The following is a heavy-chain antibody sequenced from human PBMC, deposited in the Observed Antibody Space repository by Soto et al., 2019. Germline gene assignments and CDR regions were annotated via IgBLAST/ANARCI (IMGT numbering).Heavy chain of an antibody. Sequence: QVQVVQSGVDVRRPGSSVKVSCKASGDTFKNCGISWVRQAPGQGLEWMGGIIPLFGTTDFAQRFQGRLTITTDESTTTAYMELSRLRSEDTATYYCAAELGFGKLSVVWGQGTTVIVSS. J-gene: IGHJ6*02. CDR2: IIPLFGTT. D-gene: IGHD3-10*01. CDR1: GDTFKNCG. V-gene: IGHV1-69*01. CDR3: AAELGFGKLSVV.